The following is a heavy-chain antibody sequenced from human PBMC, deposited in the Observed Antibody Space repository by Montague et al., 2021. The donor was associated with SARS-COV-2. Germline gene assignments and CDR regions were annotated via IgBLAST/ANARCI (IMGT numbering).Heavy chain of an antibody. CDR2: IYYGGTA. CDR3: ASSPLRTSGANWYDKYFQH. Sequence: SETLSLTCTVSGDSISVSSYYWVWIRQPPGKGLEWIGSIYYGGTADYNPSLKSRVTISVDTSNNQFSLKLTSLTAADTAVYSCASSPLRTSGANWYDKYFQHWGQGTRVTVSS. J-gene: IGHJ1*01. D-gene: IGHD1-1*01. V-gene: IGHV4-39*07. CDR1: GDSISVSSYY.